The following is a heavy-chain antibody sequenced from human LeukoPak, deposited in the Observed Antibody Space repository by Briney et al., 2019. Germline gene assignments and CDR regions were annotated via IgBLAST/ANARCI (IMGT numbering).Heavy chain of an antibody. J-gene: IGHJ6*02. CDR3: AREELRYFENGMDV. Sequence: GGSLRLSCAASGFTFSSYSMDWVRQAPGKGLEWVSYISSSSSTIYYADSVKGRFTISRDNAKNSLYLQMNSLRAEDTAVYYCAREELRYFENGMDVWGQGTTVTVSS. V-gene: IGHV3-48*01. CDR1: GFTFSSYS. CDR2: ISSSSSTI. D-gene: IGHD3-9*01.